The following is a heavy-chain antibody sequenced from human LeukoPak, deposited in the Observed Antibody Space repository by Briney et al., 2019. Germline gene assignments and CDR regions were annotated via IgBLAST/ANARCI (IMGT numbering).Heavy chain of an antibody. V-gene: IGHV3-48*04. CDR1: GFTFSSYS. J-gene: IGHJ4*02. D-gene: IGHD1-26*01. CDR3: AKDDGGSYWEPFDC. Sequence: PGGSLRLSCAASGFTFSSYSMNWVRQAPGKGLEWVSYISSSSSTIYYADSVKGRFTISRDNAKNSLYLQMNSLRAEDTAVYYCAKDDGGSYWEPFDCWGQGTLVTVSS. CDR2: ISSSSSTI.